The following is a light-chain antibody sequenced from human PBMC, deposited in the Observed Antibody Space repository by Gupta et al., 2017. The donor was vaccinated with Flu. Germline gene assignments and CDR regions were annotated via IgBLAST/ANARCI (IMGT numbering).Light chain of an antibody. CDR3: SSYTSSNTWV. CDR2: EVS. V-gene: IGLV2-18*02. J-gene: IGLJ3*02. CDR1: SSDFGSYDR. Sequence: QSALTQPASVSGSPGQSITISCTGTSSDFGSYDRVSWYQQPPGTAPKLMISEVSKRPSGVPDRFSGSKSGNTASLTISGLQAEDDADYYCSSYTSSNTWVFGGGTKVTGL.